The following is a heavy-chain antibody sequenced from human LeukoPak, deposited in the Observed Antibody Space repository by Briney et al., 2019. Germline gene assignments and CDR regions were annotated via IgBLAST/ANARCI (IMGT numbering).Heavy chain of an antibody. J-gene: IGHJ4*02. CDR2: TYYRSKWYN. CDR1: GDSVSRNNAA. D-gene: IGHD2-2*01. CDR3: AKGGYCSSSSCYHFDY. Sequence: RSQTLSLTCAISGDSVSRNNAAWSWIRQSPSRGLEWLVRTYYRSKWYNDYAVSVKSRITINADASNNQFSLHLNSVTPEDTAVYYCAKGGYCSSSSCYHFDYWGQGTLVTVSS. V-gene: IGHV6-1*01.